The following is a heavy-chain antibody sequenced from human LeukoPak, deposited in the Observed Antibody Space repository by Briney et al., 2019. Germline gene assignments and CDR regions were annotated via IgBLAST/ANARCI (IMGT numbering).Heavy chain of an antibody. CDR1: RFTFGNYW. Sequence: PGGSLRLSCAASRFTFGNYWMHWVRQAPGKGPVWVSRINSDGSSTSYADSVKGRFTISRDNAKNTLYLQMNSLRAEDTAVYYCARDPGSSGWSRFDPWGQGTLVSVSS. CDR2: INSDGSST. V-gene: IGHV3-74*01. D-gene: IGHD6-19*01. J-gene: IGHJ5*02. CDR3: ARDPGSSGWSRFDP.